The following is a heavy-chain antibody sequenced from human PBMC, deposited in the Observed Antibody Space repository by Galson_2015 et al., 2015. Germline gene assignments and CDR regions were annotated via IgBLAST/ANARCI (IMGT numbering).Heavy chain of an antibody. CDR3: AALPTVVTRGYYYYGMDV. J-gene: IGHJ6*02. Sequence: SLRLSCAASGFTFSSYAMSWVRQAPGKGLEWVSAISGSGGSTYYADSVKGRFTISRDNSKNTLCLQMNSLRAEDTAVYYCAALPTVVTRGYYYYGMDVWGQGTTVTVSS. CDR1: GFTFSSYA. V-gene: IGHV3-23*01. D-gene: IGHD4-23*01. CDR2: ISGSGGST.